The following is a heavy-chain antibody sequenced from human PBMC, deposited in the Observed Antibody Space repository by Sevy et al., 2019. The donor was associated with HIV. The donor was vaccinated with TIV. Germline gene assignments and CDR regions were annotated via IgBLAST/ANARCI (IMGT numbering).Heavy chain of an antibody. D-gene: IGHD3-10*01. CDR2: ISGSGGST. CDR1: GFTFSSYA. V-gene: IGHV3-23*01. CDR3: AKDYGSGSFYYYYGMDV. J-gene: IGHJ6*02. Sequence: GESLKISCAASGFTFSSYAMSWVRQAPGKGLEWVSAISGSGGSTYYADSVKGRFTISRDNSKNTLYLQMNSLRAEDTVVYYCAKDYGSGSFYYYYGMDVWGQGTTVTVSS.